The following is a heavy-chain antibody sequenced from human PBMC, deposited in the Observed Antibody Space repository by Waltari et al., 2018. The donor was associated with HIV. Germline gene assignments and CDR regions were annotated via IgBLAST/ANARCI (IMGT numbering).Heavy chain of an antibody. Sequence: VQLVESGVAVVQPGKSLRLSCAASGFIFSAYGMHWVRQAPGKGLEWVALIRYDGSNKYYSDSVKGRFTISRDNAENTLFLQMSDLRADDTATYFCARGSRLVAAYYYYGLDVWGPGTTVTVSS. V-gene: IGHV3-33*01. CDR1: GFIFSAYG. D-gene: IGHD3-10*01. CDR3: ARGSRLVAAYYYYGLDV. J-gene: IGHJ6*02. CDR2: IRYDGSNK.